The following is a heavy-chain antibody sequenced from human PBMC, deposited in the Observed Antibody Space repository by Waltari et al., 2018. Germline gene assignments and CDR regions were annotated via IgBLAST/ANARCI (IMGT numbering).Heavy chain of an antibody. CDR3: ARGVVDS. CDR1: GFTFSTYG. CDR2: ISGTTSYI. V-gene: IGHV3-21*01. Sequence: EVRLVESGGGLVKPGGSLRLSCAASGFTFSTYGMNWVRQAPGKGLEWVSSISGTTSYIYYADSVRGRFTISRDNAKNSLFLQMNSLRAEDTAVYYCARGVVDSWGQGTLVTVSS. J-gene: IGHJ4*02.